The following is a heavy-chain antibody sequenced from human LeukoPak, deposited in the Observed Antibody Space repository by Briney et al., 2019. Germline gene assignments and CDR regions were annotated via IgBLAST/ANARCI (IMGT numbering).Heavy chain of an antibody. V-gene: IGHV4-38-2*02. CDR2: IYQSGST. J-gene: IGHJ4*02. Sequence: PSETLSLTCTVSGYSISSGYYWGWIRQPPGKGLEWIGSIYQSGSTYHNPSLKSRVTISIDTSKNQFSLKLRSVTAADTAVYCARDGNALWGQGTLVTVSS. CDR1: GYSISSGYY. D-gene: IGHD1-1*01. CDR3: ARDGNAL.